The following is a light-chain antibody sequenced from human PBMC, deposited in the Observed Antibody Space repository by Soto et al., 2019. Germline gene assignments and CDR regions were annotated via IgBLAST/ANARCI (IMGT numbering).Light chain of an antibody. V-gene: IGKV3-11*01. CDR3: QQYNNWPPST. CDR1: QSVSSY. CDR2: DAS. Sequence: EIVLTQSPATLSLSPGERATLSCRASQSVSSYLAWYQQKPGQAPRLLIYDASNRATGIPARFSGSGSGTDFTLTISSLQSEDFAVYYGQQYNNWPPSTFGQGTKVDIK. J-gene: IGKJ1*01.